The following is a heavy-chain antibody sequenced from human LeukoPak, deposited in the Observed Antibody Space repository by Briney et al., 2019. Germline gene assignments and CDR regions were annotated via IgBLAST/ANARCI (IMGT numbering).Heavy chain of an antibody. CDR3: ARVGVAGTTVFGY. D-gene: IGHD1-7*01. V-gene: IGHV1-69*05. CDR1: GGTFSSYA. J-gene: IGHJ4*02. CDR2: IIPIFGTA. Sequence: SVKVSCKASGGTFSSYAISWVRQAPGQGLEWMGGIIPIFGTANYAQKFQGRVTITTDESTSTAYMELSSLRSEDTAVYYCARVGVAGTTVFGYWGQGTLVTVSS.